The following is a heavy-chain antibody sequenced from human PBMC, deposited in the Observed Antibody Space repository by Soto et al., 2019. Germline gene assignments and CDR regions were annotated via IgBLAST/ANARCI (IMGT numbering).Heavy chain of an antibody. V-gene: IGHV1-18*04. CDR2: ISPYDGNT. CDR1: GYIFTTYY. D-gene: IGHD6-13*01. CDR3: ARDDRAAAAGMTYYFHY. J-gene: IGHJ4*02. Sequence: GASVKVSCKASGYIFTTYYMHWVRQAPGQGLEWMAWISPYDGNTHYAQNLQGRATVTTDTSTSTTYMELRSLRSDDTAVYFCARDDRAAAAGMTYYFHYWGQGTLVTVSS.